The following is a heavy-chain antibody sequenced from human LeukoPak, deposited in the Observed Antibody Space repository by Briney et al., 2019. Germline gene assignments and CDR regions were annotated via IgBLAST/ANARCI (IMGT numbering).Heavy chain of an antibody. J-gene: IGHJ4*02. Sequence: GGSLRLSCAASGFTFSSYEMNRVRQAPGKGLEWVATISTSGGSTYYADFVKGRFTISRDNSKNTLYLQMNSLRAEDTAVYYCAKNGHGSGSYYPRTKYYFDYWGQGTLVTVSS. D-gene: IGHD3-10*01. V-gene: IGHV3-23*01. CDR1: GFTFSSYE. CDR3: AKNGHGSGSYYPRTKYYFDY. CDR2: ISTSGGST.